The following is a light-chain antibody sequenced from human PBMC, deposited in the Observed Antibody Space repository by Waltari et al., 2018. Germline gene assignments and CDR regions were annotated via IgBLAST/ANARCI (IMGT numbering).Light chain of an antibody. CDR2: DAS. V-gene: IGKV1-33*01. J-gene: IGKJ1*01. Sequence: DIQMTQSPSSLSASVGDTVTITCQANHDISDYLNWYQQKPGKAPNLLISDASSLANGVPSRFSGSGSGTEFTLSISSLQPDDFATYYCQQYNSYSPWTFGPGTKVEIK. CDR1: HDISDY. CDR3: QQYNSYSPWT.